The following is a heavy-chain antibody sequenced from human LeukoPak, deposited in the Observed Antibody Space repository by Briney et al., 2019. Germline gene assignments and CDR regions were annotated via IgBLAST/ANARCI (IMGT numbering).Heavy chain of an antibody. J-gene: IGHJ4*02. CDR2: IYYSGST. CDR3: AREEITMIVVVPPYFDY. CDR1: GGSISSGDYS. V-gene: IGHV4-30-4*01. D-gene: IGHD3-22*01. Sequence: TPSQTLSLTCTVSGGSISSGDYSWSWIRQPPGKGLEWIGYIYYSGSTYYNPSLKSRVTISVDTSKNQFSLKLSSVTAADTAVYYCAREEITMIVVVPPYFDYWGQGTLVTVSS.